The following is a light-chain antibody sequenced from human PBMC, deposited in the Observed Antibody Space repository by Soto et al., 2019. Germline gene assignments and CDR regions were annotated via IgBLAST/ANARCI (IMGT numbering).Light chain of an antibody. J-gene: IGLJ1*01. CDR2: DVT. Sequence: QSVLTQPRSVSGSPGQSLTISCPGNSSVVGGYNYVSWYQQHPGKAPKLMIYDVTKRPSGVPDRFSGSKSGNTASLTISGLQAEDEGDYYCCSHAGSYTYVFGTGTKVTVL. V-gene: IGLV2-11*01. CDR1: SSVVGGYNY. CDR3: CSHAGSYTYV.